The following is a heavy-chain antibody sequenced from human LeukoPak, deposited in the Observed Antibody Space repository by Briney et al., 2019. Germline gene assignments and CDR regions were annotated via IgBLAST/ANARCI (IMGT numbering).Heavy chain of an antibody. V-gene: IGHV3-33*08. CDR2: IWYDGSNK. D-gene: IGHD3-22*01. CDR3: ARDNDPTYYYDSSGYYYPNYYYYYGMDV. J-gene: IGHJ6*02. Sequence: GGSLRLSCAASGFTFSTYSMNWVRQAPGKGLEWVAVIWYDGSNKYYADSVKGRFTISRDNSKNTLYLQMNSLRAEDTAVYYCARDNDPTYYYDSSGYYYPNYYYYYGMDVWGQGTTVTVSS. CDR1: GFTFSTYS.